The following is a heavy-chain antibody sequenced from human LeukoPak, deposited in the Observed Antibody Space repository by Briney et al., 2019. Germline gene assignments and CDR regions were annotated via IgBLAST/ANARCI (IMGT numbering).Heavy chain of an antibody. D-gene: IGHD1-26*01. J-gene: IGHJ5*02. V-gene: IGHV3-66*01. CDR1: EFSVGSNY. CDR2: IYSGGST. Sequence: GGSLRLSCAASEFSVGSNYMTWVRQAPGKGLEWVSLIYSGGSTYYADSVKGRFTISRDNSKNTLYLQMNSLRAEDTAVYYCAKDFVGEGFDPWGQGTLITVSS. CDR3: AKDFVGEGFDP.